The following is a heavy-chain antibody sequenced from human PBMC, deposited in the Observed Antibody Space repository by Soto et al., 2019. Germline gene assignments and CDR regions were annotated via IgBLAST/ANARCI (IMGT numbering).Heavy chain of an antibody. Sequence: GGSLRLSCAASGFTFSSYGMHWVRQAPGKGLEWMAVIWYDGSNKYYVDSVKGRFTISRDNSKNTLYLQMNSLRAEDTAVYYCARDRILYSSSNWFDPWGQGTLVTVSS. D-gene: IGHD6-6*01. CDR3: ARDRILYSSSNWFDP. J-gene: IGHJ5*02. V-gene: IGHV3-33*01. CDR1: GFTFSSYG. CDR2: IWYDGSNK.